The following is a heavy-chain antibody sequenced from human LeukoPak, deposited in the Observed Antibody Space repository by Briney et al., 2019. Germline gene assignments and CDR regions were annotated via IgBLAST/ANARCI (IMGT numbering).Heavy chain of an antibody. Sequence: ASVKVSCKASGHTFTSYDINWVRQATGQGLEWMGWMNPNSGNTGYAQKFQGRVTMTRNTSISTAYMELSSLRSEDTAVYYCARGRMPRNYYYGMDVWGQGTTVTVSS. CDR2: MNPNSGNT. J-gene: IGHJ6*02. V-gene: IGHV1-8*01. D-gene: IGHD2-2*01. CDR3: ARGRMPRNYYYGMDV. CDR1: GHTFTSYD.